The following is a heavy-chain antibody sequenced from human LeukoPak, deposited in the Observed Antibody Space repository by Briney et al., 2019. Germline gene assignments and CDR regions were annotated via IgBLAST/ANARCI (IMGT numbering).Heavy chain of an antibody. CDR3: ATNALLVPSLFGS. D-gene: IGHD3-10*01. J-gene: IGHJ4*02. CDR1: GGSISSYY. V-gene: IGHV4-59*01. CDR2: IYYSGST. Sequence: SETLSLTCTVSGGSISSYYWNWIWQPPGKGLEWIGYIYYSGSTNYNPSLKSRVTISVDTSKNQFSLKLSSVTAADTAVYYCATNALLVPSLFGSWGRGILVTVSS.